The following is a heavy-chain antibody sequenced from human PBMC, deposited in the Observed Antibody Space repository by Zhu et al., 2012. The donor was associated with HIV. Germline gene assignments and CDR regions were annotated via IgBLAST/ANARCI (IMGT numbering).Heavy chain of an antibody. D-gene: IGHD3-10*01. J-gene: IGHJ4*02. CDR1: GGSISSRY. V-gene: IGHV4-59*03. CDR2: ILDSGST. Sequence: QVQLQESGPGLVKPSETLSLNCTVSGGSISSRYWSWIRQSPGKGLEWIGYILDSGSTNYNPSLKSRVTISTGTSKKQFSLKLTSVIPADTAVYYCATYYYGSGSPYYFDHWGQGTPXPSPQ. CDR3: ATYYYGSGSPYYFDH.